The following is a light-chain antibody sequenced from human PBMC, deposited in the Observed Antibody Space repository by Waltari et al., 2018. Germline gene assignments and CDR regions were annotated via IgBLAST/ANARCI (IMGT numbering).Light chain of an antibody. CDR2: SAS. CDR1: QSISSY. CDR3: QHYVRLPAT. V-gene: IGKV3-20*01. Sequence: EIGLTQSPGTLSLYPGEGATLSCRASQSISSYLAWYHQKPGQAPRLLMYSASRRATGIPDRFSGSWSGTDFSLTISRLGPEDSAVYYCQHYVRLPATFGQGTKVEVK. J-gene: IGKJ1*01.